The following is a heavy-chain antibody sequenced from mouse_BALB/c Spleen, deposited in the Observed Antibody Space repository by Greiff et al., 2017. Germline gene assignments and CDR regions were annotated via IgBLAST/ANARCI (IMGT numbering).Heavy chain of an antibody. CDR1: GYTFTSYT. Sequence: VKLVESGAELARPGASVKMSCKASGYTFTSYTMHWVKQRPGQGLEWIGYINPSSGYTNYNQKFKDKATLTADKSSSTAYMQLSSLTSEDSAVYYCARSVELLRFDYWGQGTTLTVSS. CDR2: INPSSGYT. D-gene: IGHD1-1*01. V-gene: IGHV1-4*01. CDR3: ARSVELLRFDY. J-gene: IGHJ2*01.